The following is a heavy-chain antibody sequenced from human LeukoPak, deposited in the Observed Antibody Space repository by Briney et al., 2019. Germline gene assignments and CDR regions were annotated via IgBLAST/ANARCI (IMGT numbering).Heavy chain of an antibody. Sequence: SETLSLTCTVSGGSISSYYWSWIRQPAGKGLEWIRRIYTSGSTNYNPSLKSRVTMSVDTSKNQFSLKLSSVTAADTAVYYCAREAVAGTLFDYWGQGTLVTVSS. CDR3: AREAVAGTLFDY. CDR1: GGSISSYY. J-gene: IGHJ4*02. V-gene: IGHV4-4*07. CDR2: IYTSGST. D-gene: IGHD6-19*01.